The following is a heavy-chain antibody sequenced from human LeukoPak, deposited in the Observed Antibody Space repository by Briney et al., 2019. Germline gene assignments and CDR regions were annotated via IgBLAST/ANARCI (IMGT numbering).Heavy chain of an antibody. J-gene: IGHJ3*02. D-gene: IGHD6-19*01. V-gene: IGHV3-30*02. CDR1: GFTFSSYG. CDR3: AKDGIAVAGYGWFGAFDI. CDR2: IWYDGSNK. Sequence: GGSLRLSCAASGFTFSSYGMHWVRQAPGKGLEWVAVIWYDGSNKYYADSVKGRFTISRDNSKNTLYLQMNSLRAEDTAEYYCAKDGIAVAGYGWFGAFDIWGQGTMVTVSS.